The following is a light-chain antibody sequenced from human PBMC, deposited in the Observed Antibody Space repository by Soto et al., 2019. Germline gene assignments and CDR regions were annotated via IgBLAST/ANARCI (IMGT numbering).Light chain of an antibody. CDR1: QSVSSY. Sequence: EILLTQSPATPSFSPGGKDTPSRRASQSVSSYLAWYQQKPGQAPRLLIYDASNRATGIPARFSGSGSGTDFTLSISSLEPEDFAVYYCQQRSNWPTTFGQGTKV. CDR2: DAS. J-gene: IGKJ1*01. V-gene: IGKV3-11*01. CDR3: QQRSNWPTT.